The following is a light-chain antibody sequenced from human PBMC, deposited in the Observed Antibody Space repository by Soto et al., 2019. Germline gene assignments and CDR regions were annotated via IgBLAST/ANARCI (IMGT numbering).Light chain of an antibody. Sequence: QSVLTQPPSVSAAPGQKVIISCSGNSSNIGKNYVFWYQQFPGTAPKLLIYDNYKRPSGTPDRFSVSKSGASATLAITGLHTGDEADYYCGAWDTSLRAVVFGGGTKLTVL. CDR3: GAWDTSLRAVV. V-gene: IGLV1-51*01. CDR1: SSNIGKNY. CDR2: DNY. J-gene: IGLJ2*01.